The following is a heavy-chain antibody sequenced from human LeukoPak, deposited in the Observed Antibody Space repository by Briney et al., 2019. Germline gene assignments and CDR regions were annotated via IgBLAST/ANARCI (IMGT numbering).Heavy chain of an antibody. D-gene: IGHD4-17*01. CDR3: ARQPTTVTTFAFDI. CDR2: IYYSGST. Sequence: SETLSLTCTVSGDTISTNYWSWIRRTPGKGLEWIGYIYYSGSTNYNPSLRSRVTISIDTSKNQFSLRLTSVTAADTAVYYCARQPTTVTTFAFDIWGQGTMVTVSS. V-gene: IGHV4-59*08. CDR1: GDTISTNY. J-gene: IGHJ3*02.